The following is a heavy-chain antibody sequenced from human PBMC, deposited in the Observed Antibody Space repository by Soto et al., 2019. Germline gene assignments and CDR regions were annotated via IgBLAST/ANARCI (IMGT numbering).Heavy chain of an antibody. J-gene: IGHJ4*02. V-gene: IGHV2-5*02. CDR1: GFSLTTSGVG. CDR3: VHRAAVAGATLRFDY. D-gene: IGHD6-19*01. Sequence: QITLKESGPTLVKPTQTLTLTCTFSGFSLTTSGVGVGWIRQPPGKALEWLALIYWDDDKRYSPSPSLKGRLTTTQDTPTNQVVLTLTNTDPLDTATYYCVHRAAVAGATLRFDYWGQGTLVTVSS. CDR2: IYWDDDK.